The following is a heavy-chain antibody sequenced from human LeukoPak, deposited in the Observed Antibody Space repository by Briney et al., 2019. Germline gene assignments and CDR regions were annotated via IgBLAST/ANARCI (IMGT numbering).Heavy chain of an antibody. CDR3: ARDCSSSWYGSNWFDP. J-gene: IGHJ5*02. CDR2: INPNSGGT. Sequence: ASVKVSCKASGYTFTGYYMHWVRQAPGQGLEWMGWINPNSGGTNYAQKFQGRVTMTRDTSISTAYMELSRLRSDDTAVYYCARDCSSSWYGSNWFDPWGQGTLVTVSS. D-gene: IGHD6-13*01. CDR1: GYTFTGYY. V-gene: IGHV1-2*02.